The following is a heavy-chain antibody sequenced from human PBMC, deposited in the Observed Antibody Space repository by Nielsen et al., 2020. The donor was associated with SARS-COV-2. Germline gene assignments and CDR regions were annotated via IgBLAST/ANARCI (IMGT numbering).Heavy chain of an antibody. Sequence: GESLKISCAASGFTFSSLWMSWVRQVPGKGLEWVADIKPDGSEKVYVDSVKGRFTISRDNPKNSLYLQMNSLRAEDTAVYYCARNGHDGYDWSPRYFDLWGRGTLVTVSS. CDR3: ARNGHDGYDWSPRYFDL. V-gene: IGHV3-7*03. CDR2: IKPDGSEK. J-gene: IGHJ2*01. D-gene: IGHD5-12*01. CDR1: GFTFSSLW.